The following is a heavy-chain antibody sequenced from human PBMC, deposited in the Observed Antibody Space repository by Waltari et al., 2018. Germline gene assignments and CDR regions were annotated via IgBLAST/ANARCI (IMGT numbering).Heavy chain of an antibody. CDR2: IIGDGGAV. CDR1: GLGFSSTW. V-gene: IGHV3-74*01. J-gene: IGHJ3*02. CDR3: VRENRIVVPGRPRGAFDI. Sequence: EVRLVESGGGLVKPGGSLRLSCEVSGLGFSSTWMHWFRQVPGKGLEWGSRIIGDGGAVDHADSFHGRCFTSRDNARKTLFLQMNTLTLEDTAIYYCVRENRIVVPGRPRGAFDIWGQGTVVIVSS. D-gene: IGHD1-26*01.